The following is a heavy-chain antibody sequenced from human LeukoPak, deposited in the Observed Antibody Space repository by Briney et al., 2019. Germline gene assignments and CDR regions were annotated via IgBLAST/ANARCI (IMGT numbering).Heavy chain of an antibody. CDR1: GFTFSSFA. CDR3: AKDRGYDYGDNNWVDY. J-gene: IGHJ4*02. D-gene: IGHD4-23*01. CDR2: ISGSGGST. V-gene: IGHV3-23*01. Sequence: GGSLRLSCAASGFTFSSFAMSWVRQAPGTGLEWVSSISGSGGSTYYADSVKGRFTISRDNSKNALYLQMISLRAEDTAAYYCAKDRGYDYGDNNWVDYWGQGTLVTVSA.